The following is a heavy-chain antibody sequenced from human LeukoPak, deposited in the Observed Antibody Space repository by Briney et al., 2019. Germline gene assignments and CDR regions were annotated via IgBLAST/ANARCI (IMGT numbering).Heavy chain of an antibody. Sequence: SETLSLTCTVSGGSISSSSYYWGWIRQPPGKGLEWIGSIYYSGSTYYNPSLKSRVTISVDTSKNQFSLKPSSVTAADTAVYYCARQVVPAAIPVAWFDPWGQGTLVTVSS. CDR3: ARQVVPAAIPVAWFDP. CDR2: IYYSGST. D-gene: IGHD2-2*02. J-gene: IGHJ5*02. V-gene: IGHV4-39*01. CDR1: GGSISSSSYY.